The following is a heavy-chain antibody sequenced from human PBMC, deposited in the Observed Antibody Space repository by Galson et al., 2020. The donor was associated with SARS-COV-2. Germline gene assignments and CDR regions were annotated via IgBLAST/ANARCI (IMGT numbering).Heavy chain of an antibody. Sequence: SVQVSCKASGGTFSSYAISWVRQAPGQGLEWMGGIIPIFGTANYAQKFQGRVTITADESTSTAYMELSSLRSEDTAVYYCARDRGAVAPWGNKDAFDIWGQGTMVTVSS. CDR2: IIPIFGTA. CDR3: ARDRGAVAPWGNKDAFDI. CDR1: GGTFSSYA. J-gene: IGHJ3*02. D-gene: IGHD6-19*01. V-gene: IGHV1-69*13.